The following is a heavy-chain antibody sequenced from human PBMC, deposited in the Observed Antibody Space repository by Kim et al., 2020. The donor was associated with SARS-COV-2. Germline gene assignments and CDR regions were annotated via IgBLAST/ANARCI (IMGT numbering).Heavy chain of an antibody. V-gene: IGHV3-30*18. D-gene: IGHD5-18*01. J-gene: IGHJ6*02. CDR3: AKEYTNTVMVMNYYYYGMDV. Sequence: GGSLRLSCAASGFTFRNFGMHWVRQAPGKGLEWLAVISYDGTNTNYADSVKGRFTMSRDNSRNTLYLKVNSLGVEDTAVYYCAKEYTNTVMVMNYYYYGMDVWGQGTTVIVSS. CDR1: GFTFRNFG. CDR2: ISYDGTNT.